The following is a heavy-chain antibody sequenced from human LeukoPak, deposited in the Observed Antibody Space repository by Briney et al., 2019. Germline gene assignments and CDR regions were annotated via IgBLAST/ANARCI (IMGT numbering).Heavy chain of an antibody. J-gene: IGHJ6*03. CDR3: ARVTTNMDV. Sequence: SETLSLTCTVSGYSISSGYYWGWIRQPPGKGLEWIGSIYHSGSTNYNPSLKSRVTISVDTSKNQFSLKLSSVTAADAAVYYCARVTTNMDVWGKGTTVTVSS. V-gene: IGHV4-38-2*02. CDR1: GYSISSGYY. D-gene: IGHD1-1*01. CDR2: IYHSGST.